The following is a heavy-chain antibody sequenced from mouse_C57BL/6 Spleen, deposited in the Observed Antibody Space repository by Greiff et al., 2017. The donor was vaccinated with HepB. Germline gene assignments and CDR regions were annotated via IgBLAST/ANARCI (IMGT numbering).Heavy chain of an antibody. V-gene: IGHV1-64*01. D-gene: IGHD1-1*01. Sequence: QVQLQQPGAELVKPGASVKLSCKASGYTFTSYWMHWVKQRPGQGLEWIGMIHPNSGSTNYNEKFKSKATLTVDKSSSTAYMQLSSLTSEDSAVYYCAREGTTVVDYYAMDDWGQGTSVTVSS. J-gene: IGHJ4*01. CDR1: GYTFTSYW. CDR2: IHPNSGST. CDR3: AREGTTVVDYYAMDD.